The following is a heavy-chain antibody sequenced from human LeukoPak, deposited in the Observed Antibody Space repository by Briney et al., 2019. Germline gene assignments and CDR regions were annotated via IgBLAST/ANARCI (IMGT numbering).Heavy chain of an antibody. V-gene: IGHV5-51*01. CDR1: GYXFVTYW. J-gene: IGHJ4*02. Sequence: GQSLKISCNTSGYXFVTYWIGWVRQMPGKGLEWKGVIYPGVSDTRYSPSFQGQVTMSADKSISTAYLHWSRLKASDTAMYYCARGDGYNYDYWGQGTLVTVSS. CDR3: ARGDGYNYDY. D-gene: IGHD5-24*01. CDR2: IYPGVSDT.